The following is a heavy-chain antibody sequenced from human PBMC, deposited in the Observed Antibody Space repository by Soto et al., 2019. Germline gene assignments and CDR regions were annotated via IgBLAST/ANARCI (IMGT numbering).Heavy chain of an antibody. CDR2: VKQDGSDK. D-gene: IGHD3-16*01. Sequence: EVQLVESGGGLVQPGGSLRLTCVASGFSLRGYWMSWVRQAPGKGLEWVANVKQDGSDKRYADAVKGRFTISRDNAENSLYLQMNSLGAEDTAVYYCARGGGNFDQWGQGTLVTVSS. CDR1: GFSLRGYW. J-gene: IGHJ4*02. CDR3: ARGGGNFDQ. V-gene: IGHV3-7*04.